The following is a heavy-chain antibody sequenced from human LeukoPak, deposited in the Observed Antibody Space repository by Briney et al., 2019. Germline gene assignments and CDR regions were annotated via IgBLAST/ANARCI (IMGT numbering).Heavy chain of an antibody. D-gene: IGHD2-2*01. CDR1: GGSISSGGYY. J-gene: IGHJ4*02. Sequence: SQTLSLTCTVSGGSISSGGYYWSWIRQHPGQGLEWIGYIYYSGSTYYNPSLKSRVTISVDTSKNQFSLKLSSVTAADTAVYYCARDRVVTAAGLDYWGQGTLVTVSS. CDR3: ARDRVVTAAGLDY. V-gene: IGHV4-31*03. CDR2: IYYSGST.